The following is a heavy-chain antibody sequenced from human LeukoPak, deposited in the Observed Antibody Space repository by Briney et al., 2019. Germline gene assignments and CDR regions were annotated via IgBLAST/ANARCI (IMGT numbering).Heavy chain of an antibody. CDR2: IYNSGST. Sequence: AETLSLTCTVSGGSISIYYWSWIRQPPGKGLEWIGYIYNSGSTNYNPSLKSRVTISVDTSKNQFSLNLGSVTAAGTAVYYCVRDRELNYWGQGTLVTVSS. V-gene: IGHV4-59*01. D-gene: IGHD3-10*01. CDR1: GGSISIYY. J-gene: IGHJ4*02. CDR3: VRDRELNY.